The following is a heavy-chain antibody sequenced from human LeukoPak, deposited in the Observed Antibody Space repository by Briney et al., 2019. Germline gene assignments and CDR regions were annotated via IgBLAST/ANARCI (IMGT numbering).Heavy chain of an antibody. Sequence: SETLSLTCTVSGGSISSYYLSWIRQPPGEGLEWIGYIFYSGSTNYNPSLKSRVTISVDTSKNQFSLKLSSVTAADTAVYYCATFSWGSFDYWGQGTLVTVSS. V-gene: IGHV4-59*01. CDR2: IFYSGST. J-gene: IGHJ4*02. CDR1: GGSISSYY. D-gene: IGHD3-16*01. CDR3: ATFSWGSFDY.